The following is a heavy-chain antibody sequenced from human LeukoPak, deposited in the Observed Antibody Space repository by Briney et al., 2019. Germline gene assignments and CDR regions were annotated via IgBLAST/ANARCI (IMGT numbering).Heavy chain of an antibody. Sequence: GGSLRLSCAASGFTFSSYAMSWVRQAPGKGLEWVSAISGSGGSTYYADSVKGRFTISRDNSKNTLYLQMNSLRAEGTAVYYCATGSSVEPRNWFDPWGQGTLVTVSS. V-gene: IGHV3-23*01. CDR2: ISGSGGST. D-gene: IGHD1-14*01. CDR1: GFTFSSYA. CDR3: ATGSSVEPRNWFDP. J-gene: IGHJ5*02.